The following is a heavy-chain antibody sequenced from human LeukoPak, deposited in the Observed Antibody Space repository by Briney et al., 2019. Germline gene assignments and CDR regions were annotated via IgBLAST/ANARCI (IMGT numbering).Heavy chain of an antibody. CDR3: ARDRLGSSSDY. Sequence: GGSLRLSCAASGCTFSSYAMHWVRQAPGKGLEWVAVISYDGSNKYYAASVKGRFTISRDNSKNTLYLQMNSLRAEDTAVYYCARDRLGSSSDYWGQGTLVTVSS. J-gene: IGHJ4*02. D-gene: IGHD6-6*01. V-gene: IGHV3-30-3*01. CDR2: ISYDGSNK. CDR1: GCTFSSYA.